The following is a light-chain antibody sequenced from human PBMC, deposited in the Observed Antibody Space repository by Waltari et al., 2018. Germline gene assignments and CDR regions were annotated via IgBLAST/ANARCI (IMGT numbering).Light chain of an antibody. CDR1: SSNIGSNT. CDR3: AAWDDSLNGLV. Sequence: QSVLTQPPSASGTPGQRVTISCSGSSSNIGSNTVNWYQQLPGTAPKLLIYSNNQRPSGVPDRFSGSQYGTSAALAISGLQSEDEADYYCAAWDDSLNGLVFGGGTKLTVL. CDR2: SNN. V-gene: IGLV1-44*01. J-gene: IGLJ2*01.